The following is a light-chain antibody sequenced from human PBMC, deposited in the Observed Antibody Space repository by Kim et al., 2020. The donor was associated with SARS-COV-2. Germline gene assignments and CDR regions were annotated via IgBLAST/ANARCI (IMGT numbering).Light chain of an antibody. CDR1: DIGIKS. CDR2: YDS. CDR3: QVWDSSSHHLV. J-gene: IGLJ3*02. Sequence: APGKTATIPCGGRDIGIKSVHWYQQRPGQAPLLVIYYDSDRPSGIPERFSGSNSGNTATLTISRVDAGDEADYYCQVWDSSSHHLVFGGGTQLTVL. V-gene: IGLV3-21*04.